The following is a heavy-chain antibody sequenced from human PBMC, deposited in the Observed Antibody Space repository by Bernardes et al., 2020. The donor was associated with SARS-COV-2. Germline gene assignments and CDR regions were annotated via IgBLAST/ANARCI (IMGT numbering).Heavy chain of an antibody. CDR2: IGTDNGDT. J-gene: IGHJ5*02. CDR3: ARDGIQISNWFDP. V-gene: IGHV1-18*01. Sequence: ASVKVSCKASGYTFSNYGISWVRQAPGQGLEWMGWIGTDNGDTNYAQKFQGRVTMTTDTSTSTAYMELRSLRSDDTAVYYCARDGIQISNWFDPWGQGTLVTVSS. D-gene: IGHD1-26*01. CDR1: GYTFSNYG.